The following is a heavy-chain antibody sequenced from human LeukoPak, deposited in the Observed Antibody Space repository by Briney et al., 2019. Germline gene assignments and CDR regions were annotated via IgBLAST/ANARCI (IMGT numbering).Heavy chain of an antibody. V-gene: IGHV3-48*01. D-gene: IGHD1-26*01. Sequence: GGSLRLSCAASGFTFTTFSTHSMNWVRQAPGKGLEWLSYISDTGDTTYYADSLQGRFTISRHDAKNSLYLNMSSLRADDTAIYYCAADGVGVLPGDALDIWGQGTKVTVSS. CDR2: ISDTGDTT. CDR1: GFTFTTFSTHS. J-gene: IGHJ3*02. CDR3: AADGVGVLPGDALDI.